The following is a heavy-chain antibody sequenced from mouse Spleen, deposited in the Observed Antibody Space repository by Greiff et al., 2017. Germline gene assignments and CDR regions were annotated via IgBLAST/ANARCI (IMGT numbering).Heavy chain of an antibody. CDR1: GFTFSSYG. D-gene: IGHD2-4*01. J-gene: IGHJ4*01. CDR3: ARQELRRAMDY. CDR2: ISSGGSYT. Sequence: DVMLVESGGDLVKPGGSLKLSCAASGFTFSSYGMSWVRQTPDKRLEWVATISSGGSYTYYPDSVKGRFTISRDNAKNTLYLQMSSLKSEDTAMYYCARQELRRAMDYWGQGTSVTVSS. V-gene: IGHV5-6*02.